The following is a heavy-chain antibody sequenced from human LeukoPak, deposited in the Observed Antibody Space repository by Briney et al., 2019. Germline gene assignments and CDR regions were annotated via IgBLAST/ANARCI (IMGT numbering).Heavy chain of an antibody. CDR2: IKQDGSEK. D-gene: IGHD3-3*01. J-gene: IGHJ4*02. Sequence: GGSLRLSCAASGFTFSSYWMSWVRQAPGKGLEWVANIKQDGSEKYYVDSVKGRFTISRDNAKNSPYLQMNSLRAEDTAVYYCARDNSVKLLYDFWSGYYTPNYYFDYWGQGTLVTVSS. CDR1: GFTFSSYW. V-gene: IGHV3-7*01. CDR3: ARDNSVKLLYDFWSGYYTPNYYFDY.